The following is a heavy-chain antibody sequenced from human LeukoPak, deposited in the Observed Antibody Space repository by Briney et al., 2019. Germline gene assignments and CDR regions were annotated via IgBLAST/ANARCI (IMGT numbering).Heavy chain of an antibody. CDR2: ISSTSTYI. D-gene: IGHD3-22*01. Sequence: PGGSLRLSCAASGFTFSTYSMNWVRQVPGRGLEWVSSISSTSTYIYYADSVKGRVTISRDNAKNSLYLQMNSLRAEDTAVYYCARSIGSYYTMDVWGQGTTVTVSS. CDR3: ARSIGSYYTMDV. V-gene: IGHV3-21*04. J-gene: IGHJ6*02. CDR1: GFTFSTYS.